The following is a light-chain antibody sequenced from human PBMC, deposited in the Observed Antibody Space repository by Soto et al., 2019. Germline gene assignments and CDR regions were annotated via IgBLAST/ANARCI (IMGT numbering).Light chain of an antibody. V-gene: IGKV1-5*03. CDR2: KAS. Sequence: DIQMTQSPSTLSASVGDRVTITCRASQSLSSWLAWYQQKPGKAPKLLIYKASSLESGVPSRFSGSGSGTEFTLTISSLQPDEFATYYCQQYNSSPLTFGGGTKVEIK. CDR1: QSLSSW. J-gene: IGKJ4*01. CDR3: QQYNSSPLT.